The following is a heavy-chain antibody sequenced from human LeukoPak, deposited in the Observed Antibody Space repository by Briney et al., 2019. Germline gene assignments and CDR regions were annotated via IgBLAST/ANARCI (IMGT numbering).Heavy chain of an antibody. D-gene: IGHD2-2*01. V-gene: IGHV1-69*13. CDR2: IIPIFGTA. Sequence: ASVKVSCKASGGTFSSYAISWVRQAPGQGLEWMGGIIPIFGTANYAQKFQGRVTITADESTSTAYMELSSLRSEDTAVYYCAREADIVVVPGHYYYYMDVWGKGTTVTVSS. CDR1: GGTFSSYA. CDR3: AREADIVVVPGHYYYYMDV. J-gene: IGHJ6*03.